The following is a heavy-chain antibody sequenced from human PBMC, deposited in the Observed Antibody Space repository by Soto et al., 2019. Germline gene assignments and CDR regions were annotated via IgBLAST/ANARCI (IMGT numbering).Heavy chain of an antibody. CDR2: MNPNSGNT. CDR3: AMTSRGYSGYRLLGI. V-gene: IGHV1-8*02. D-gene: IGHD5-12*01. CDR1: GYTFTCYG. J-gene: IGHJ3*02. Sequence: ASVKVSCTPSGYTFTCYGFSWVRQAPGQGLEWMGWMNPNSGNTGYAQKFQGRVTMTRNTSISTAYMELSSLRSEDTAVYYCAMTSRGYSGYRLLGIWGQGTMVTVS.